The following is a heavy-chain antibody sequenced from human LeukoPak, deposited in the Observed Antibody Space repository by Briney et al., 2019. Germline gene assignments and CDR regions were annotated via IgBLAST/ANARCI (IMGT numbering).Heavy chain of an antibody. D-gene: IGHD3-10*01. CDR1: GGTFRINA. CDR2: VLHIYGSP. V-gene: IGHV1-69*05. Sequence: ASVRVSCKPSGGTFRINAVSWVRQAPGQGLEWMGRVLHIYGSPNYAQRFQGRVTMTTDESTSTAYLELSSLTYGDTAVYYCAIESDDVIFRGVTPHWGPGTLITVSS. J-gene: IGHJ4*02. CDR3: AIESDDVIFRGVTPH.